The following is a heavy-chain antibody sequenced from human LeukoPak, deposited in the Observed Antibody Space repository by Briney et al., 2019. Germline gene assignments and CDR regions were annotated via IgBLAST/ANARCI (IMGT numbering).Heavy chain of an antibody. J-gene: IGHJ6*02. CDR2: ISHSGGT. CDR1: GGSISSGDYY. CDR3: ARVRSGWYDAMDV. Sequence: SETLSLTCTVSGGSISSGDYYWSWIRQPPGKGLEWIGEISHSGGTNYNASFKSRVTISLDMSKNQFSLRLSSVTAADTAVYYCARVRSGWYDAMDVWGQGTTVTVSS. D-gene: IGHD6-19*01. V-gene: IGHV4-39*07.